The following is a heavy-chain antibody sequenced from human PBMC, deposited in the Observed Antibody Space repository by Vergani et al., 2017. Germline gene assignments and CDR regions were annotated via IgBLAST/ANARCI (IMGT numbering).Heavy chain of an antibody. V-gene: IGHV3-33*01. CDR2: IWNDGSNK. D-gene: IGHD6-6*01. CDR3: ARDRSSRGHYLVGPLDS. J-gene: IGHJ4*02. CDR1: GFTFSRHG. Sequence: QVQLVESGGSVVQPGTSLRLSCGASGFTFSRHGMHWVRQAPGRGLEWVAVIWNDGSNKYYVESVKGRFTISRDNSENTLYLQMNSLRAEDTGVYYCARDRSSRGHYLVGPLDSWGLGTLVTVSS.